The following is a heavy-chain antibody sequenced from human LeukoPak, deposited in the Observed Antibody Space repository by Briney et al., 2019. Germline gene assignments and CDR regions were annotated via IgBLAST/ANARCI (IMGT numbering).Heavy chain of an antibody. D-gene: IGHD2-2*01. J-gene: IGHJ4*02. CDR1: GFTFSSYA. Sequence: RGGSLRLSCAASGFTFSSYAMHWVRQAPGKGLEWVAVISYDGSNKYYADSVKGRFTISRDNSKNTLYLQMNSLRAEDTAVYYCARDSLIVVVPAFDYWGQGTLVTVSS. CDR3: ARDSLIVVVPAFDY. V-gene: IGHV3-30*04. CDR2: ISYDGSNK.